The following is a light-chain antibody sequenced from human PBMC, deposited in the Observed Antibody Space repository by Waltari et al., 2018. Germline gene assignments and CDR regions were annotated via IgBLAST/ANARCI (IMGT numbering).Light chain of an antibody. CDR1: SSAVGGYNY. V-gene: IGLV2-14*01. CDR2: DGS. Sequence: QSALTQPASVSGSPGQSITISCTGTSSAVGGYNYVSRYQQHPGKAPNLMIYDGSNRPSGVSNRFSGSKSGNTASLTISGLQAEDEADYYCSSYTSSSTPWVFGGGTKLTVL. J-gene: IGLJ3*02. CDR3: SSYTSSSTPWV.